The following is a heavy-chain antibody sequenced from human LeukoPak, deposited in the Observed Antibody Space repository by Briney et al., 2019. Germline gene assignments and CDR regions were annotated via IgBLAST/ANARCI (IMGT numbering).Heavy chain of an antibody. J-gene: IGHJ6*03. V-gene: IGHV4-61*02. Sequence: SQTLSLTCTVSGGSISSGSYYWSWIRQPAGKGLEWIGRIYTSGSTNYNPFLKSRVTISVDTSKNQFSLKLSSVTAADTAVYYCARGGTTVTTRNMDVWGKGTTVTISS. CDR3: ARGGTTVTTRNMDV. D-gene: IGHD4-17*01. CDR1: GGSISSGSYY. CDR2: IYTSGST.